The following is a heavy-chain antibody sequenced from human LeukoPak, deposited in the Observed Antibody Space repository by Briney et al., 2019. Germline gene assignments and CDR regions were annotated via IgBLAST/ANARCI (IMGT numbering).Heavy chain of an antibody. Sequence: SETLSLTCTVSGGSISSSSYYWGWIRQPPGKGLEWIGSIYYSGSTYYNPSLKSRVTISVDTSKNQFSLKLSSVTAADTAVYYCARATDYYYYHMDVWGKGTTVTVSS. CDR3: ARATDYYYYHMDV. V-gene: IGHV4-39*01. J-gene: IGHJ6*03. CDR1: GGSISSSSYY. CDR2: IYYSGST. D-gene: IGHD4-17*01.